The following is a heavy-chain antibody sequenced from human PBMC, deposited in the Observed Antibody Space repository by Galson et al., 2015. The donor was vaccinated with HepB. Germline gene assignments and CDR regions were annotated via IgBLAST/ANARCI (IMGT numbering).Heavy chain of an antibody. J-gene: IGHJ3*02. D-gene: IGHD3-22*01. V-gene: IGHV1-46*04. CDR2: INPSGGST. Sequence: SVKVSCKASGYTFTSYGISWVRQAPGQGLEWMGIINPSGGSTSYAQKLQGRVTMTRDTSTSTVYMELSSLRSEDTAVYYCARTYYYDSSGYLGAFDIWGQGTMVTVSS. CDR1: GYTFTSYG. CDR3: ARTYYYDSSGYLGAFDI.